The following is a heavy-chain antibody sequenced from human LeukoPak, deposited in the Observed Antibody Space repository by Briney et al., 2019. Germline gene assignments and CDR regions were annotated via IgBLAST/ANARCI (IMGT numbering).Heavy chain of an antibody. Sequence: QTGGSLRLSCAASEFTFSSYAMSWVRQAPGKGLEWVSAISGSGGSTYYADSVKGRFTISRDNSKNTLYLQMNSLRAEDTAVYYCANHIGAWIQLWSHYFDYWGQGTLVTVSS. CDR2: ISGSGGST. J-gene: IGHJ4*02. CDR1: EFTFSSYA. V-gene: IGHV3-23*01. D-gene: IGHD5-18*01. CDR3: ANHIGAWIQLWSHYFDY.